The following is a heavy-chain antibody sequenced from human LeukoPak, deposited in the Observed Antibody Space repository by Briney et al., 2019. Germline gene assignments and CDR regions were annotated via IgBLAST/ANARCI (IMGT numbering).Heavy chain of an antibody. D-gene: IGHD2-2*01. CDR1: GGTFSSYA. CDR2: IIPIFGTA. J-gene: IGHJ6*03. Sequence: SAKVSCKASGGTFSSYAISWVRQAPGQGLEWMGGIIPIFGTANYAQKFQGRVTITTDESTSTAYMELSSLRSEDTAVYYCARTSDCSSTSCPSDYYYYMDVWGKGTTVTVSS. CDR3: ARTSDCSSTSCPSDYYYYMDV. V-gene: IGHV1-69*05.